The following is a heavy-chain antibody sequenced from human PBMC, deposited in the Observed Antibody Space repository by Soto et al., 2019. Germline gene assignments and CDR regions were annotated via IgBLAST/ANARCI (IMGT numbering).Heavy chain of an antibody. D-gene: IGHD3-3*01. CDR3: ATKNDFWSGTYYYYGMDV. V-gene: IGHV3-23*01. CDR2: ISGSGGST. Sequence: GGSLRLSCAASGFTFSSYAMSWVRQAPGKGLEWVSAISGSGGSTYYADSVKGRFTISRDNSRNTLYLQMNSLRAEDTAVYYCATKNDFWSGTYYYYGMDVWGQGTTVTVSS. CDR1: GFTFSSYA. J-gene: IGHJ6*02.